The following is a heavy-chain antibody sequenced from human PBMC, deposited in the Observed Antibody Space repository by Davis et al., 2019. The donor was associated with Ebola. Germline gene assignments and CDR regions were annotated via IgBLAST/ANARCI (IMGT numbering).Heavy chain of an antibody. CDR2: IYYGGST. V-gene: IGHV4-39*01. J-gene: IGHJ6*04. CDR1: GGSISSSSYY. CDR3: AGGPHTAMVNYYYGMDV. Sequence: MPSETLSLTCTVSGGSISSSSYYWGWIRQPPGKGLEWIGSIYYGGSTYYNPSLKSRVTISVDTSKNQFSLKLSSVTAADTAVYYCAGGPHTAMVNYYYGMDVWGKGTTVTVSS. D-gene: IGHD5-18*01.